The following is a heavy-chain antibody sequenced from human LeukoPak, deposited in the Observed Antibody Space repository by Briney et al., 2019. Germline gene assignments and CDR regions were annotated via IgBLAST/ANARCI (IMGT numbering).Heavy chain of an antibody. Sequence: GGSLRLSCAASGFTLGNYCMTWVRQAPRKGLEWVANINQDGSEKYYVDSVKGRFIISRDNAQSSLFLQMNSLRAEDTAVYYCARDPAYCGGDCYSVYQDAFDIWGQGTRVTVSS. CDR3: ARDPAYCGGDCYSVYQDAFDI. V-gene: IGHV3-7*05. J-gene: IGHJ3*02. CDR1: GFTLGNYC. CDR2: INQDGSEK. D-gene: IGHD2-21*02.